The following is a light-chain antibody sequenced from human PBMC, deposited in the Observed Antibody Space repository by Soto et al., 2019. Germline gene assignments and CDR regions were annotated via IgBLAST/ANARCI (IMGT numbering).Light chain of an antibody. CDR3: QQYRSWRT. CDR1: QSVSIN. CDR2: GAS. Sequence: EIVMTQSPATVSVSPGERATLSCRASQSVSINLAWYQQIPGQAPRLLIYGASTRATGVPVRFSGSGSGTDFTLTISSVQSEDFAVYYCQQYRSWRTFGQGTKVELK. V-gene: IGKV3-15*01. J-gene: IGKJ1*01.